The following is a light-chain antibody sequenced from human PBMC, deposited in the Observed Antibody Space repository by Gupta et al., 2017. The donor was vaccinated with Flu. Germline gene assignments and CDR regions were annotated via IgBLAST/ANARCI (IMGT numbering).Light chain of an antibody. Sequence: IVMSQSPLSLPVTPGEPVSISCMSSQSLLHSNGYNYLDWYLQKPGQSPQLLIYLGSNRASGVPDRFSGSGSGTDFTLKISRVEAEDVGVYYCMQALQTPITFGQGTRLEIK. V-gene: IGKV2-28*01. CDR1: QSLLHSNGYNY. J-gene: IGKJ5*01. CDR3: MQALQTPIT. CDR2: LGS.